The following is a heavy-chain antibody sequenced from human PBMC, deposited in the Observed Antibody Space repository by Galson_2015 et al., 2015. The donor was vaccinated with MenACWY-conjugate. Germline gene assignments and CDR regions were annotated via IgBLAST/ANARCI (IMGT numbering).Heavy chain of an antibody. J-gene: IGHJ6*02. V-gene: IGHV3-33*01. CDR3: ARDVAAAGTNGMDV. CDR1: GFTFSSYG. Sequence: SLRLSCAASGFTFSSYGMHWVRQAPGKGLEWVAVIWYDGSNKYYADSVKGRFTISRDNSKNTLYLQMNSLRAEDTAVYYCARDVAAAGTNGMDVWGQGTTVTVSS. D-gene: IGHD6-13*01. CDR2: IWYDGSNK.